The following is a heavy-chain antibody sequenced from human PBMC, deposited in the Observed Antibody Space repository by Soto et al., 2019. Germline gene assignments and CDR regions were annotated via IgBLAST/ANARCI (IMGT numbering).Heavy chain of an antibody. CDR2: ISSSSSTI. D-gene: IGHD6-19*01. J-gene: IGHJ4*02. CDR1: GFTFSSYS. Sequence: GGSLRLSCAASGFTFSSYSMNWVRQAPGKGLEWVSYISSSSSTIYYADSVKGRFTISRDNAKNSLYLQMNSLRDEDTAVYYCARDIIAVAGTGDFDYWGQGTLVTVSS. V-gene: IGHV3-48*02. CDR3: ARDIIAVAGTGDFDY.